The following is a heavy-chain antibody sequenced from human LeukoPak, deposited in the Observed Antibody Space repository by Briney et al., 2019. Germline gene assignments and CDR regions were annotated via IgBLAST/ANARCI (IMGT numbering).Heavy chain of an antibody. Sequence: SETLSLTCTVSGGSISSSTYYWDWIRQPPGKGLEWIGSIYYSGSTYYNPSLKSRVTISVDTSKNQFSLKLSSVTAADTAVYYCARHGYYGSGSYYNRRVGGNWFDPWGQGTLVTVSS. CDR1: GGSISSSTYY. D-gene: IGHD3-10*01. CDR3: ARHGYYGSGSYYNRRVGGNWFDP. V-gene: IGHV4-39*01. J-gene: IGHJ5*02. CDR2: IYYSGST.